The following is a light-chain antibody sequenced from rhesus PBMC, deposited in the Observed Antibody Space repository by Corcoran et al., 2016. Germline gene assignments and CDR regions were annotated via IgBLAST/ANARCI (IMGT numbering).Light chain of an antibody. CDR3: HQYNDLPWT. Sequence: DIQMTQSPSSLSASVGDRVTITCRASQDISSFLNWYHQKPGKAPKLLIFSATRLESGVPERFSGSGSGTEFTLTISSLQPEDFATYYCHQYNDLPWTFGQGTKVDIK. CDR1: QDISSF. V-gene: IGKV1-32*01. CDR2: SAT. J-gene: IGKJ1*01.